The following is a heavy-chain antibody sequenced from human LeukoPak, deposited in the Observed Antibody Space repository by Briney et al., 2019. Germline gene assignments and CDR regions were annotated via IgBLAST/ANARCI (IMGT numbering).Heavy chain of an antibody. J-gene: IGHJ4*02. V-gene: IGHV3-7*01. CDR2: IKQDGSEK. Sequence: PGGSLRLSCAASGFTFSSYWMSWVRQAPGKGLEWVANIKQDGSEKYYVDSVKGRFTISRDNAKNSLYLQMNSLRAEDTAVYYCASPYNSRWYELCYWGQGTLVTVPS. CDR1: GFTFSSYW. D-gene: IGHD6-13*01. CDR3: ASPYNSRWYELCY.